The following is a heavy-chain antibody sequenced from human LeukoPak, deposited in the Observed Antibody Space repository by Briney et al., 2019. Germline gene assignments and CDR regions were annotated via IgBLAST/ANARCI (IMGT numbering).Heavy chain of an antibody. D-gene: IGHD5-24*01. CDR1: GGSISSGEYY. CDR3: ARVEAATTNPRFGY. Sequence: PSRTLSLTCIVSGGSISSGEYYWSWIRQHPGKGLEWIGYIYYSGTTYYNPSLKSRVTISVDTSKNQFSLTSVTAADTAMYYCARVEAATTNPRFGYWGQGALVTVSS. V-gene: IGHV4-31*03. CDR2: IYYSGTT. J-gene: IGHJ4*02.